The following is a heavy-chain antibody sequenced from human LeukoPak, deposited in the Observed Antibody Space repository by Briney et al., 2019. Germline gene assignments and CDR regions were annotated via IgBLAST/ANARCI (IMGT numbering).Heavy chain of an antibody. CDR3: ARDRGQLWLCD. CDR2: INPNSGGT. J-gene: IGHJ1*01. CDR1: GYTFTGYY. Sequence: GASVKVSXKASGYTFTGYYMHWVRQAPGQGLEWMGRINPNSGGTNYAQKFQDRVTMTRDTSISTAYMELSRLRSDDTAVYYCARDRGQLWLCDWGQGTLVTVSS. D-gene: IGHD5-18*01. V-gene: IGHV1-2*06.